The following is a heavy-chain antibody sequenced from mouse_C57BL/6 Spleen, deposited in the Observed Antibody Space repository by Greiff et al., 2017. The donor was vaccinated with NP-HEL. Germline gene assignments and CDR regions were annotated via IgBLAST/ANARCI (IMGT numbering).Heavy chain of an antibody. CDR2: IWSGGST. CDR1: GFSLTSYG. J-gene: IGHJ2*01. V-gene: IGHV2-2*01. Sequence: VQLQQSGPGLVQPSQSLSITCTASGFSLTSYGVHWVRQSPGKGLEWLGVIWSGGSTDYNAAFISSLSISKVNSRSQVFLIMNSLPADDAAIYCGARDYGSTYYFDYWGQGTTLTVSS. D-gene: IGHD1-1*01. CDR3: ARDYGSTYYFDY.